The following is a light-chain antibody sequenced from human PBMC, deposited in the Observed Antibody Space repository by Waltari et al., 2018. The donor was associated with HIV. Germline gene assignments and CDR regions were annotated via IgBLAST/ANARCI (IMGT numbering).Light chain of an antibody. Sequence: SALTPPASVSGAPGQSLTIASTGTSSDVGSYNLLSWYQQHPGKAPKLMIYEVSKRPSGVSNRFSGSKSGNTASLTISGLQAEDEADYYCCSYAGSSTFVVFGGGTKLTVL. CDR1: SSDVGSYNL. V-gene: IGLV2-23*02. CDR3: CSYAGSSTFVV. J-gene: IGLJ2*01. CDR2: EVS.